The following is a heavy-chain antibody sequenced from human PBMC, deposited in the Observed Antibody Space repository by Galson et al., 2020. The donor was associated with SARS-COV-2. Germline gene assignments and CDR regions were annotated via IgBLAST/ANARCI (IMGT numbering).Heavy chain of an antibody. CDR3: ARDLRGDYYYGSGSYYRPNYYYYYGMDV. J-gene: IGHJ6*02. D-gene: IGHD3-10*01. CDR2: ISSSGSTI. V-gene: IGHV3-11*01. CDR1: GFTFSDYY. Sequence: GGSLRLSCAASGFTFSDYYMSWIRQAPGKGLEWVSYISSSGSTIYYADSVKGRFTISRDNAKNSLYLQMNSLRAEDTAVYYCARDLRGDYYYGSGSYYRPNYYYYYGMDVWGQGTTVTVSS.